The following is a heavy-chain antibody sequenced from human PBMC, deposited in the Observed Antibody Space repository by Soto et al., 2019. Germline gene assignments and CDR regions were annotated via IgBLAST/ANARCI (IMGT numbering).Heavy chain of an antibody. J-gene: IGHJ4*02. CDR2: IYPGDSDT. D-gene: IGHD4-17*01. CDR3: ARHGNDYGDYGIDY. Sequence: PGESLKISCKGSGYSFTIYCIGWVLQMPWKGLEWMGIIYPGDSDTRYSPSFQGQATISADKSISTAYLQWSSLKASDTAMYYCARHGNDYGDYGIDYWGQGTLVTVSS. CDR1: GYSFTIYC. V-gene: IGHV5-51*01.